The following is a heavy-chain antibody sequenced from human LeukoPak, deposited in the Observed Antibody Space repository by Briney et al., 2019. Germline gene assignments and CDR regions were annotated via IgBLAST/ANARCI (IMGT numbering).Heavy chain of an antibody. J-gene: IGHJ4*02. D-gene: IGHD3-16*02. Sequence: SQTLSLTCTVSGGSISSGGYYWSWIRQHPGKGLEWIGYIYYSGGTYYNPSFKSRVTISVDTSKNQFSLKLSSVTAADTAVYYCARGRVGDVWGSYPRNRPYYFDYWGQGTLVTVSS. CDR1: GGSISSGGYY. CDR3: ARGRVGDVWGSYPRNRPYYFDY. CDR2: IYYSGGT. V-gene: IGHV4-31*03.